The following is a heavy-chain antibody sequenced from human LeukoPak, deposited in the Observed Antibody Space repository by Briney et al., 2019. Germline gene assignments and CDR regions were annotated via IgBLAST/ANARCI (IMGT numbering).Heavy chain of an antibody. V-gene: IGHV3-30-3*01. CDR1: GFTFSSYA. CDR3: ARDHSGWYVDY. CDR2: ISYDGSNK. Sequence: GGSLRLSCAASGFTFSSYAMPWVRQAPGKGLEWVAVISYDGSNKYYADSVKGRFTISRDNSKNTLYLQMNSLRAEDTAVYYCARDHSGWYVDYWGQGTLVTVSS. D-gene: IGHD6-19*01. J-gene: IGHJ4*02.